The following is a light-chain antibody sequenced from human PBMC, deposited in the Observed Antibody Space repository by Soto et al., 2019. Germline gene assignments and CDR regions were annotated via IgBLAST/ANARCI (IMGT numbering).Light chain of an antibody. V-gene: IGLV2-23*01. J-gene: IGLJ3*02. CDR1: SSDVGSYNL. CDR2: EGS. Sequence: QSALTQPASVSGSPGQSITFSCTGTSSDVGSYNLVSWYQQHPGKAPKLMIYEGSKRPSGVSNRFSGSKSGNTASLTISGLQAEDEAYYYCCSYAGSSTLVFGGGTKLTVL. CDR3: CSYAGSSTLV.